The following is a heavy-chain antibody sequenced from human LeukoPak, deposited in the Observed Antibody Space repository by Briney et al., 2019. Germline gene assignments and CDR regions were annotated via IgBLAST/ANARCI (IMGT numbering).Heavy chain of an antibody. V-gene: IGHV4-38-2*02. CDR2: IYHSGST. J-gene: IGHJ3*01. CDR3: ARVFSYSSSSFAFDF. Sequence: SETLSLTCTVSGYSISSGYYWGWIRQPPGKGLEWIGSIYHSGSTYYNPSLKSRVTISVDTSKNQFSLKLSSVTAADTAVYYCARVFSYSSSSFAFDFWGQGTMVTVSS. D-gene: IGHD6-6*01. CDR1: GYSISSGYY.